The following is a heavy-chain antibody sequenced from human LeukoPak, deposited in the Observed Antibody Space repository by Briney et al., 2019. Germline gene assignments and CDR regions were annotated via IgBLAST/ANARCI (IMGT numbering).Heavy chain of an antibody. CDR1: GGSISSYY. Sequence: SETLSLTCTVSGGSISSYYWSWIRQPPGKGLEWIGYIYYSGSTNYNPSLKSRVTISVDTSKNQFSLELSSVTAADTAVYYCARAVAALYCSSTSCPAYYYGMDVWGQGTTVTVSS. V-gene: IGHV4-59*01. J-gene: IGHJ6*02. D-gene: IGHD2-2*01. CDR3: ARAVAALYCSSTSCPAYYYGMDV. CDR2: IYYSGST.